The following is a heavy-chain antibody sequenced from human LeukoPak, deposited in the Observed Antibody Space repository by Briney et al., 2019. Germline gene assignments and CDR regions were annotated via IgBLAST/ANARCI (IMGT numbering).Heavy chain of an antibody. CDR3: SEGYFEPFDH. CDR1: GVSFDDYY. CDR2: INHSGYT. D-gene: IGHD2/OR15-2a*01. Sequence: PSETLSLTCAVSGVSFDDYYWAWVRQTPGKGLEWIGEINHSGYTNDSPSLKSRVTLSIDTSRKQFSLNLKSVTAADTAVYYCSEGYFEPFDHWGQGILVTVSS. J-gene: IGHJ4*02. V-gene: IGHV4-34*01.